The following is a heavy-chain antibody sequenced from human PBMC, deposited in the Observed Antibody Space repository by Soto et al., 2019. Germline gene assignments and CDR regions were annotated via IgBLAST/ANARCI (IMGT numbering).Heavy chain of an antibody. CDR3: ARDPGYSLGYT. D-gene: IGHD5-18*01. CDR2: INAGNGNT. Sequence: GASMKVSWKASGYTFTSYAMLWVRQAPGQRLEWMGWINAGNGNTKYSQKFQGRVTITRDTSASTAYMELSSLRSEDTAVYYCARDPGYSLGYTWGQGTLVTVSS. J-gene: IGHJ5*02. V-gene: IGHV1-3*01. CDR1: GYTFTSYA.